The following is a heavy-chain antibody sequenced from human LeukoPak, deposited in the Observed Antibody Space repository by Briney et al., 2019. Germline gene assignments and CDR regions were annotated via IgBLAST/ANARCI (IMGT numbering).Heavy chain of an antibody. J-gene: IGHJ5*02. D-gene: IGHD2/OR15-2a*01. CDR1: RFTFNSYA. CDR2: ISGSGGST. CDR3: AKGASYYYFNWFDP. Sequence: PGGSLRLTCAASRFTFNSYAMSWVRQAPGKGLEWVSAISGSGGSTYYADSVKGRFTISRDNSKNTLYLQMNSLRAEDTAVYYCAKGASYYYFNWFDPWGQGTLVTVSS. V-gene: IGHV3-23*01.